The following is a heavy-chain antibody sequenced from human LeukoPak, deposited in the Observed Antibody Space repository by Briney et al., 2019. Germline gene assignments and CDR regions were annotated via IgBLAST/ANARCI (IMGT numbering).Heavy chain of an antibody. Sequence: GSSVKVSCKASGGTFSSYAISWVRQAPGQGLEWMGGIIPIFGTANYAQKFQGRVTITADKSTSTAYMGLSSLRSEDTAVYYCARVEEMATTTTDYWGQGTLVTVSS. CDR2: IIPIFGTA. D-gene: IGHD5-24*01. CDR3: ARVEEMATTTTDY. CDR1: GGTFSSYA. J-gene: IGHJ4*02. V-gene: IGHV1-69*06.